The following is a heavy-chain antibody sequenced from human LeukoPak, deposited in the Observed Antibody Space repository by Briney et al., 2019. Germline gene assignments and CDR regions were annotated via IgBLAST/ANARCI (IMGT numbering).Heavy chain of an antibody. Sequence: PGGSLRLSCAASGFTFSSYAMSWARQAPGKGLEWVSAISGSGGSTYYADSVKGRFTISRDNAKNSLYLQMNSLRAEDTAVYYCARVGLMVYATYFDYWGQGTLVTVSS. CDR3: ARVGLMVYATYFDY. CDR2: ISGSGGST. J-gene: IGHJ4*02. D-gene: IGHD2-8*01. CDR1: GFTFSSYA. V-gene: IGHV3-23*01.